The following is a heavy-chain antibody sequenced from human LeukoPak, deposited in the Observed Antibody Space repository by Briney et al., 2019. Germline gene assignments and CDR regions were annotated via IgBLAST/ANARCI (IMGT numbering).Heavy chain of an antibody. J-gene: IGHJ6*02. CDR1: GFTFSTYG. V-gene: IGHV3-33*01. CDR3: ARFWKEYSGMDV. D-gene: IGHD1-1*01. CDR2: IWFDGSND. Sequence: GGSLRLSCAASGFTFSTYGMNWVRQAPGNGLEWVAVIWFDGSNDFYPESVRGRFTIPRDNSTNTLYLQMNSLRAEDTAVYHCARFWKEYSGMDVWGQGTTVTVSS.